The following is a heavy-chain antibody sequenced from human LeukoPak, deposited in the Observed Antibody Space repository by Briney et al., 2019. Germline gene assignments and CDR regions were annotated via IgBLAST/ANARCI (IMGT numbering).Heavy chain of an antibody. V-gene: IGHV3-9*01. Sequence: PGGSLRLSCAASGFTFDDYAMHWVRQAPGKGLEWVSGISWNSGSIGYADSVKGRFTISRDNAKNSLYLQMNSLRAEDTALYYCAKDILSAAMVTGYFDYWGQGTLVTVSS. CDR3: AKDILSAAMVTGYFDY. D-gene: IGHD5-18*01. CDR1: GFTFDDYA. CDR2: ISWNSGSI. J-gene: IGHJ4*02.